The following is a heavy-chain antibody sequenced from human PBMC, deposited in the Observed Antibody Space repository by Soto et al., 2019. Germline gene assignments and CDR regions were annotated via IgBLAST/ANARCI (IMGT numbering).Heavy chain of an antibody. D-gene: IGHD2-2*02. V-gene: IGHV4-31*03. CDR2: IYYSGST. J-gene: IGHJ6*02. Sequence: SETLSLTCTVSGGSISSGGYYWSRIRQHPGKGLEWFGYIYYSGSTYYNPSLKSRVTISVDTSKNQFSLKLSSVTAADTAMYYCARGRTSWDIVVVPAAIGDYYYYGMDVWGQGTTVTVSS. CDR3: ARGRTSWDIVVVPAAIGDYYYYGMDV. CDR1: GGSISSGGYY.